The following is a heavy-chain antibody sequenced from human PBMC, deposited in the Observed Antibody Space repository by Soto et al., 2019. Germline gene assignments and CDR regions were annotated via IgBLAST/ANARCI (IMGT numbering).Heavy chain of an antibody. CDR3: ARAANYGDYGKDAFDV. J-gene: IGHJ3*01. CDR2: TNPNSGHA. D-gene: IGHD4-17*01. CDR1: GYPFINYD. V-gene: IGHV1-8*01. Sequence: QVQLVQSGAEVKKPGASVKVSCKASGYPFINYDINWVRQATGQGLEWMGGTNPNSGHAGFAMKCRGRVSMTSDTSTPSAFMELNSLRSEDTAVYYCARAANYGDYGKDAFDVWGQGTMVIVSS.